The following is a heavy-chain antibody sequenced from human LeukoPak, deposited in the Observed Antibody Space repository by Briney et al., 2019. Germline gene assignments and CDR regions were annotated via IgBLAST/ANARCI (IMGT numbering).Heavy chain of an antibody. V-gene: IGHV3-11*01. J-gene: IGHJ4*02. CDR2: ISHSGSTK. D-gene: IGHD1-1*01. Sequence: GGSLRLSCVASGFTFSEYYMNWVRQAPGKGLEWLSFISHSGSTKYYADSVKGRFTISRDNSKSTLYLQMSSLRAEDTAVYHCAKVTGTTNYWGQGTLVTVSS. CDR3: AKVTGTTNY. CDR1: GFTFSEYY.